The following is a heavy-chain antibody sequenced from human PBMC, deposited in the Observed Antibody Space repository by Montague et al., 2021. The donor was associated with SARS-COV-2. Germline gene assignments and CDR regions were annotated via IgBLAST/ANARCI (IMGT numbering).Heavy chain of an antibody. D-gene: IGHD4-23*01. Sequence: SETLSLTCVVSNGSISSDEWWSWVRQAPGKGLEWIGEIYHTGGTNYNPSLRSRVTILVDKSANQFSLKLASLTAADTAIYFCARDVRTSTWSIRGYGGNYYFDSWGQGTLVAVSS. J-gene: IGHJ4*02. V-gene: IGHV4-4*02. CDR3: ARDVRTSTWSIRGYGGNYYFDS. CDR1: NGSISSDEW. CDR2: IYHTGGT.